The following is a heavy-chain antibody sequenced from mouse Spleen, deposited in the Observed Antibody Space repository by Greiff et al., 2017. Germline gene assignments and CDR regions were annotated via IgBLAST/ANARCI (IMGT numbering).Heavy chain of an antibody. D-gene: IGHD1-1*01. J-gene: IGHJ1*03. CDR2: IWSGGST. CDR1: GFSLTSYG. CDR3: ARRDHYYGSSYWYFDV. Sequence: VQLQQSGPGLVQPSQSLSITCTVSGFSLTSYGVHWVRQSPGKGLEWLGVIWSGGSTDYNAAFISRLSISKDNSKSQVFFKMNSLQADDTAIYYCARRDHYYGSSYWYFDVWGTGTTVTVSS. V-gene: IGHV2-2*01.